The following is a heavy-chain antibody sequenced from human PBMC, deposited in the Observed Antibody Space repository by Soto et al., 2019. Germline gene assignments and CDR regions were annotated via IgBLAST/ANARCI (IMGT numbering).Heavy chain of an antibody. J-gene: IGHJ5*02. CDR3: AIHYGSGTHYNVKDDDFDP. D-gene: IGHD3-10*01. V-gene: IGHV3-23*01. CDR1: GFTFSNYA. Sequence: EVQLSESGGGLVQPGGSLRLSCAASGFTFSNYAMSWVRQAPGKGLEWVSSIGISGGSTYYADSVKGRFTISGDYSKNPLFLQMNSLRAEDTAVYYCAIHYGSGTHYNVKDDDFDPWGQGTLVTVSS. CDR2: IGISGGST.